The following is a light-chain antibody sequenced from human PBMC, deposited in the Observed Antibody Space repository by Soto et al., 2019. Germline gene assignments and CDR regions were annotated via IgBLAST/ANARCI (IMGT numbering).Light chain of an antibody. J-gene: IGKJ5*01. CDR2: AAS. CDR3: QQSYSTPWT. V-gene: IGKV1-39*01. CDR1: QSISSY. Sequence: DIQMTQSPSSLSASVGDRVTITCRASQSISSYLNWYQQKPGKAPKLLIYAASSLQSGVPSRFSGSGSGTDFTLTISSLQPEDFATYYCQQSYSTPWTVGQGTRLESK.